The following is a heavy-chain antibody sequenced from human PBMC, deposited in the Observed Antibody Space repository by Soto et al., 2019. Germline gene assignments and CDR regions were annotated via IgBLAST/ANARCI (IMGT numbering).Heavy chain of an antibody. J-gene: IGHJ3*02. V-gene: IGHV5-51*01. CDR1: GYSFGNFW. D-gene: IGHD2-15*01. CDR2: VYPDDSDI. Sequence: EVQLVQSGAEVKKPGESLKISCKGSGYSFGNFWIAWVRQMPGKGLEWMGIVYPDDSDIRYSPSFQGQVTISADQYVSTAYLQLRTLRAWDTAIYYCAKTLVGGGALDIWGQGTVVTVSS. CDR3: AKTLVGGGALDI.